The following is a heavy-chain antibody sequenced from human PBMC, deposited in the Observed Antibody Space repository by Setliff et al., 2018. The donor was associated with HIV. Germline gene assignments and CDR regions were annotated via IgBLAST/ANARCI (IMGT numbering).Heavy chain of an antibody. Sequence: SVKVSCKASGGTFGIYGISWVRQAPGQGLEWMGGTIPMFGTANYGQKFQGRVTITTDESTNTGYMELSSLRSEDTAVYYCATNYYYDSSAYFVDLYYFDYWGQGTLVTVSS. V-gene: IGHV1-69*05. CDR2: TIPMFGTA. D-gene: IGHD3-22*01. J-gene: IGHJ4*02. CDR3: ATNYYYDSSAYFVDLYYFDY. CDR1: GGTFGIYG.